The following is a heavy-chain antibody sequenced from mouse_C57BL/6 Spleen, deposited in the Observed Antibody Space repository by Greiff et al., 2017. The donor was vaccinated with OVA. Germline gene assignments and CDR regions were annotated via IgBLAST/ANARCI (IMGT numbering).Heavy chain of an antibody. D-gene: IGHD2-4*01. CDR1: GYTFTNYW. CDR2: IYPGGGYT. Sequence: QVHVKQSGAELVRPGTSVKMSCKASGYTFTNYWIGWAKQRPGHGLEWIGDIYPGGGYTNYNEKFKGKATLTADKSSSTAYMQFSSLTSEDSAIYYCARWGLRRDYAMDYWGQGTSVTVSS. V-gene: IGHV1-63*01. CDR3: ARWGLRRDYAMDY. J-gene: IGHJ4*01.